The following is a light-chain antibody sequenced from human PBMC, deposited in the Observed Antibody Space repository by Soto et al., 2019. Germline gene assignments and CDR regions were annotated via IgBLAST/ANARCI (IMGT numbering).Light chain of an antibody. Sequence: QSVLTQPASVSGSRGQSITISCAGASSDVGLFNYVSWYQQHPGKAPKLMVYDVSNRPSGVSNRFSGSKSGNTASLTISGLQAEDEADYFCSSYTTTSTVVFGGGTKLTVL. V-gene: IGLV2-14*03. J-gene: IGLJ2*01. CDR2: DVS. CDR1: SSDVGLFNY. CDR3: SSYTTTSTVV.